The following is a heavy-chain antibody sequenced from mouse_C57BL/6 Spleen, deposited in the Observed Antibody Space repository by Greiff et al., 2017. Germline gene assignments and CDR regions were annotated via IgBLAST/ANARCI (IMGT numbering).Heavy chain of an antibody. Sequence: QVQLQQSGPELVKPGASVKISCKASGYAFSSSWMNWVKQRPGKGLEWIGRIYPGDGDTNYNGKFKGKATLTADKSSSTAYMQLSSLTSEDSAVYFCARQAYGSSYLGYWGQGTTLTVSS. V-gene: IGHV1-82*01. D-gene: IGHD1-1*01. J-gene: IGHJ2*01. CDR1: GYAFSSSW. CDR2: IYPGDGDT. CDR3: ARQAYGSSYLGY.